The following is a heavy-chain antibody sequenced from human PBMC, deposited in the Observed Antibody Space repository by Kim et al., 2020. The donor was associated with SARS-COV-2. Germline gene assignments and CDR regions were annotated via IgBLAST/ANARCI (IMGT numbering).Heavy chain of an antibody. CDR3: ARPPLAYYDSSGYYQY. D-gene: IGHD3-22*01. Sequence: SGKGRFTISRDNSKNTLYLQMNSLRAEDTALYYCARPPLAYYDSSGYYQYWGQGTLVTVSS. J-gene: IGHJ4*02. V-gene: IGHV3-30*07.